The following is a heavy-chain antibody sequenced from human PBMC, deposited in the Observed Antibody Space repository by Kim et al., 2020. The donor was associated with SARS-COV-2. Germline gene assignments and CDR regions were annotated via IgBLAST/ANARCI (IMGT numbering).Heavy chain of an antibody. J-gene: IGHJ4*02. D-gene: IGHD3-22*01. CDR3: ARDALNGYYFDSSGYLDY. V-gene: IGHV3-30*07. Sequence: RGRFTISRDTSKNTLFLRMNSLRAEDTAVYYCARDALNGYYFDSSGYLDYWGRGTLVTVSP.